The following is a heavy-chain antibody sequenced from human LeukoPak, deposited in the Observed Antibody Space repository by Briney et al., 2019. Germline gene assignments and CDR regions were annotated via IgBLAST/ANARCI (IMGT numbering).Heavy chain of an antibody. V-gene: IGHV3-7*01. Sequence: GGSLRLSCAASGFTFSDYWMSWVRQAPGKGLEWVANIKQDGSEKYYVDSVKGRFTISRDNAKNSLYPQMNSLRAEDTAVYYCARPPRSGYNGGTFDVWGQGTMVTVSS. CDR1: GFTFSDYW. D-gene: IGHD3-22*01. J-gene: IGHJ3*01. CDR3: ARPPRSGYNGGTFDV. CDR2: IKQDGSEK.